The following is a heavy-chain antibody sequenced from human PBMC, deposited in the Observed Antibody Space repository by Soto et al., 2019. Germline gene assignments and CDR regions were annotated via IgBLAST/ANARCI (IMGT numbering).Heavy chain of an antibody. Sequence: GSSVKVSCKASGYTFTSYYMHWVRQAPGQGLEWMGIINPSGGSTSYAQKFQGRVTMTRDTSTSTVYMELSSLRSEDTAVYYCATAPAFGDYYYYYGMDFWGQGTTVTLSS. D-gene: IGHD3-16*01. CDR2: INPSGGST. CDR1: GYTFTSYY. J-gene: IGHJ6*02. V-gene: IGHV1-46*01. CDR3: ATAPAFGDYYYYYGMDF.